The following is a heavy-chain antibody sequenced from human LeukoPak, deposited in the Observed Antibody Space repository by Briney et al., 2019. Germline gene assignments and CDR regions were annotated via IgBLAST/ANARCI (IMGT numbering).Heavy chain of an antibody. J-gene: IGHJ3*01. V-gene: IGHV3-30*03. Sequence: GGSLRLSCAASGFTFSSYSMNWVRQAPGKGLEWVAVISYDGSNEYYTDSVKGRFPISRDNSKNTLYLQMNSLRAEDTAVYYCARDRDCSSTSCYNAFDVWGQGTMVTVSS. D-gene: IGHD2-2*02. CDR2: ISYDGSNE. CDR1: GFTFSSYS. CDR3: ARDRDCSSTSCYNAFDV.